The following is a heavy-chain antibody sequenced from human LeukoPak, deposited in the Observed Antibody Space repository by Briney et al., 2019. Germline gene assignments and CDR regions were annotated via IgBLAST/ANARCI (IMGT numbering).Heavy chain of an antibody. D-gene: IGHD2-2*01. Sequence: PSETLSLTCAVSGYSISGGYYWGWIRQPPGKGLEWIGSIYHSGSTYYNPSLESRVTILVDTSKNQFSLKLSSVTAADTAVYYCARNPAAPWRSYNWFDPWGQGTLVTVSS. CDR2: IYHSGST. CDR3: ARNPAAPWRSYNWFDP. V-gene: IGHV4-38-2*01. CDR1: GYSISGGYY. J-gene: IGHJ5*02.